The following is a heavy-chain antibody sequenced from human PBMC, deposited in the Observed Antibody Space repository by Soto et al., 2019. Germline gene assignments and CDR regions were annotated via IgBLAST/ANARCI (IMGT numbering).Heavy chain of an antibody. CDR3: SCGVYSSDYFVNWFEP. CDR2: ISHEGSNK. J-gene: IGHJ5*02. Sequence: QVRLVESGGGLVQPGRSLRLSCAASGFSFSSYAMYWFRQPPGKGLEWVAVISHEGSNKHYADSVKGRITVSRDNSNHSLDSQLNILRGEETAMYYCSCGVYSSDYFVNWFEPWGQGTLVTVSS. V-gene: IGHV3-30-3*01. CDR1: GFSFSSYA. D-gene: IGHD6-19*01.